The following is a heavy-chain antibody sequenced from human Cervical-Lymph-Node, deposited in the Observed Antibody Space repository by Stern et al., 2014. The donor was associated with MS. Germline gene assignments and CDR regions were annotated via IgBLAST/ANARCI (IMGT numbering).Heavy chain of an antibody. Sequence: ESGPPLVKPTQTLKLTCTFSGFAFSASGVGVGWIRQPPGNALEWLALLYWGDDKRYSPSLESRLTLIKDTSKSQVVLTMTNVDPVDTGTYYCAYRGRTGSFDSWGQGALVPVSS. J-gene: IGHJ4*02. CDR2: LYWGDDK. D-gene: IGHD3-16*01. CDR3: AYRGRTGSFDS. CDR1: GFAFSASGVG. V-gene: IGHV2-5*02.